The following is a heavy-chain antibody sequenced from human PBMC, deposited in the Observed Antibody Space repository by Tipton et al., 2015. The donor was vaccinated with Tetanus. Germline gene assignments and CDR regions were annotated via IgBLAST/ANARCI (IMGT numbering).Heavy chain of an antibody. J-gene: IGHJ4*02. CDR2: VSASGNT. Sequence: SLRLSCAGSGFLISSYAMNWVRQVPGEGLEWVSGVSASGNTNYADSVDGRFTISRDNAKNTMYLQMTSLRAEDTAMYYCRAGSWLGGPGTLVTVSS. D-gene: IGHD5-18*01. CDR3: RAGSWL. V-gene: IGHV3-23*01. CDR1: GFLISSYA.